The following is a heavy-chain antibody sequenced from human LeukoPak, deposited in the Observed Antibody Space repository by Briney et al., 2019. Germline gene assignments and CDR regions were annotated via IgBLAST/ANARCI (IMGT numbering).Heavy chain of an antibody. J-gene: IGHJ6*03. CDR2: INHSGST. Sequence: PSETLPLTCAVYGGSFSGYYWSWIRQPPGKGLEWIGEINHSGSTNYNPSLKSRVTISVDTSKNQFSLKLSSVTAADTAVYYCARATYYYGSGSNLEYYYMDVWGKGTTVTVSS. CDR3: ARATYYYGSGSNLEYYYMDV. CDR1: GGSFSGYY. V-gene: IGHV4-34*01. D-gene: IGHD3-10*01.